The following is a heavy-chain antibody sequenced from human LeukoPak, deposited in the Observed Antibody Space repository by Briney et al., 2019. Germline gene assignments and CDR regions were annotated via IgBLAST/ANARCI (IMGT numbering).Heavy chain of an antibody. Sequence: SVNVSCKASGGTFSSYAISWVRQAPGQGLEWMGGIIPIFGTANYAQKFQGRVTITADESTSTAYMELSSLRSEDTAVYYCARDSGDIVTYYGMDVWGKGTTVTVSS. CDR3: ARDSGDIVTYYGMDV. J-gene: IGHJ6*04. CDR1: GGTFSSYA. D-gene: IGHD3-9*01. CDR2: IIPIFGTA. V-gene: IGHV1-69*13.